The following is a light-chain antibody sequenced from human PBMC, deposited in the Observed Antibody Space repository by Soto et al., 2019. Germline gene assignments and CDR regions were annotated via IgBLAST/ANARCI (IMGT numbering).Light chain of an antibody. CDR3: QQYGSSPFT. CDR2: GTS. Sequence: EIVLTQSPGTLSLSPGESATLSCRASQSISSSFFAWYQHKPGQAPRLLIYGTSSRATGIPDRFSGSGCGTNFTLTISRLEPEDFAVYYCQQYGSSPFTFGPGTKVDIK. CDR1: QSISSSF. J-gene: IGKJ3*01. V-gene: IGKV3-20*01.